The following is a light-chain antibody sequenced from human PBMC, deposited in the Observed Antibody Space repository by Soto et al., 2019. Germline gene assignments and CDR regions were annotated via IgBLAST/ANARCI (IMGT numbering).Light chain of an antibody. J-gene: IGLJ2*01. CDR1: SSNIGAGYD. V-gene: IGLV1-40*01. CDR3: QSYDSSLSAVV. Sequence: QPVLTQPPSVSGAPGQRVTISCTGSSSNIGAGYDVHWYQQLPGTAPKLLIYGNSNRPSGVPDRFSGSKSGTLASLAITGLQAEDEADYYCQSYDSSLSAVVFGGGTKLTVL. CDR2: GNS.